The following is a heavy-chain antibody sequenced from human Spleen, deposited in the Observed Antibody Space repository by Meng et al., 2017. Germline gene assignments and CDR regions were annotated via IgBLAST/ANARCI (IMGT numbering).Heavy chain of an antibody. CDR2: IYHSGST. Sequence: GSLRLSCAVSGYSISSGYYWGWIRQPPGKGLEWIGSIYHSGSTYYNPSLKSRVTISVDTSKNQFSLKLSSVTAADTAVYYCARDDSYYDAFDVWGQGTMVTVSS. V-gene: IGHV4-38-2*02. CDR1: GYSISSGYY. D-gene: IGHD5-18*01. CDR3: ARDDSYYDAFDV. J-gene: IGHJ3*01.